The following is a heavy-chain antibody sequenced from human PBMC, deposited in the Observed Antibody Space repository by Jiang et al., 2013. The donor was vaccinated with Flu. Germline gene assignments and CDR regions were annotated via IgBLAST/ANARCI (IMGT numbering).Heavy chain of an antibody. CDR3: ARLLGRRMDV. CDR2: IDPSDSYT. J-gene: IGHJ6*02. V-gene: IGHV5-10-1*01. Sequence: KGSGVQVYQLLDQLGAPDARERPGMDGRIDPSDSYTNYSPSFQGHVTISADKSISTAYLQWSSLKASDTAMYYCARLLGRRMDVWGQGTTVTVSS. CDR1: GVQVYQLL.